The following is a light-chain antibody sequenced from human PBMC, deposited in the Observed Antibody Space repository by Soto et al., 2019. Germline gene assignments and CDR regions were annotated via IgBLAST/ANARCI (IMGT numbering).Light chain of an antibody. V-gene: IGLV2-14*01. CDR1: ISDVGGYNY. Sequence: SVLGLPSSVPGSPGQLITISCTGTISDVGGYNYVSWYQQHPGKAPKLMIYEVSNRHSGVSNRFSGSNSGNKASLTISGLQAEDEADYYCSSDTSSSTLYVFGTGTKV. CDR2: EVS. CDR3: SSDTSSSTLYV. J-gene: IGLJ1*01.